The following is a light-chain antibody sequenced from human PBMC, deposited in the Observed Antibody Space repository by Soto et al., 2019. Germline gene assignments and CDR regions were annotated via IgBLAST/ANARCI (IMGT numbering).Light chain of an antibody. Sequence: QSVLTQPPSASGSPGQSVTIPRTGTSSDVGGYDHVSWYQQHPGKAPKLMIYELTKRPAGVPDRFSGSKSGNTASLTVSGLQAEDEADYFCSSDAGNHNYVFGTGTKVTVL. V-gene: IGLV2-8*01. CDR2: ELT. J-gene: IGLJ1*01. CDR1: SSDVGGYDH. CDR3: SSDAGNHNYV.